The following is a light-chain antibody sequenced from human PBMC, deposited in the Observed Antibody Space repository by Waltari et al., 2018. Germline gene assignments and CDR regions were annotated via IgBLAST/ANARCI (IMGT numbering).Light chain of an antibody. V-gene: IGKV3-11*01. J-gene: IGKJ4*01. Sequence: EIVLTQSLATLSLSPGARATLSCRASQNISSFLAWYQQKHGQSPRLLIYDAANRATGIPDKCSGSGSGTDVTLTISSLEPEDFAVYFCQQHYNWLALTFGGGTTVEIK. CDR1: QNISSF. CDR2: DAA. CDR3: QQHYNWLALT.